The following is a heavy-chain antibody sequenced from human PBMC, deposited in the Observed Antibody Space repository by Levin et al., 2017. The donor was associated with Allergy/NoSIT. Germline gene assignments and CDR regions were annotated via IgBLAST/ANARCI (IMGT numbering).Heavy chain of an antibody. CDR2: ISSSSSTV. D-gene: IGHD1-26*01. CDR3: ARDRYSGSLADY. V-gene: IGHV3-48*02. CDR1: GFTFSTHS. J-gene: IGHJ4*02. Sequence: QTGGSLRLSCAASGFTFSTHSMNWVRQAPGKGLEWVSYISSSSSTVYYADSVKGRFTISRDNAKNSLYLQMNSLRDDDTAVYYCARDRYSGSLADYWGQGTLVTVSS.